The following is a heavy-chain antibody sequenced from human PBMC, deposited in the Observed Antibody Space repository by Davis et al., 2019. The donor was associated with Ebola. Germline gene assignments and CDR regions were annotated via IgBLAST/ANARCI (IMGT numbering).Heavy chain of an antibody. CDR3: ARGPSIRHFDY. CDR1: GGSFSGYY. J-gene: IGHJ4*02. V-gene: IGHV4-34*01. D-gene: IGHD2/OR15-2a*01. CDR2: INHSGST. Sequence: SETLSLTCAVYGGSFSGYYWSWIRQPPGKGLEWIGEINHSGSTNYNPSLKSRVTISVDKSKNQFSLKLSSVTAADTAVYYCARGPSIRHFDYWGQGTLVTVSS.